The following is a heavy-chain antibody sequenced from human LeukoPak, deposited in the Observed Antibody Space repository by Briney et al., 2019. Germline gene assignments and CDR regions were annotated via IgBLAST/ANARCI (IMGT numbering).Heavy chain of an antibody. CDR1: GYTLTELS. Sequence: ASVKVSCKVSGYTLTELSMHWVRQAPGKGLEWMGGFDPEDGETIYAQKFQGRVTMTRDTSTSTVYMELSSLRSEDTAVYYCARDGSGSYSTFYFDYWGQGTLVTVSS. D-gene: IGHD3-10*01. CDR2: FDPEDGET. V-gene: IGHV1-24*01. J-gene: IGHJ4*02. CDR3: ARDGSGSYSTFYFDY.